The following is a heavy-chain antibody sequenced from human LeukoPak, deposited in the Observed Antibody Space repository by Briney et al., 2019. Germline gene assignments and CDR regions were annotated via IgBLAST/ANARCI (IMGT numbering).Heavy chain of an antibody. CDR1: GFTFSSYA. V-gene: IGHV3-23*01. D-gene: IGHD3-10*01. CDR3: AKGSGGSGELWGDCYYDY. Sequence: PGGSLRLSCAASGFTFSSYAMSWVRQAPGKGLEWVSAISGSGGSTYYADSVKGRFTISRDNSKNTLYLQMNSLRAEDTAVYYCAKGSGGSGELWGDCYYDYWGQGTLVTVSS. CDR2: ISGSGGST. J-gene: IGHJ4*02.